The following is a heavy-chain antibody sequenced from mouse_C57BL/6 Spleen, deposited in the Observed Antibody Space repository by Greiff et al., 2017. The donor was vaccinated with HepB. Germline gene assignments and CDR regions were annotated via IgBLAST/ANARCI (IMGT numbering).Heavy chain of an antibody. V-gene: IGHV1-82*01. D-gene: IGHD1-1*01. Sequence: VQLQQSGPELVKPGASVKISCKASGYAFSSSWLNWVKQRPGKGLEWIGRIYPGDGDTNYNGKFKGKATLTTNKSSSMAYMQLSSLTSEDSAVDYCARRITTVVADYWGQGTTLTVSS. J-gene: IGHJ2*01. CDR2: IYPGDGDT. CDR1: GYAFSSSW. CDR3: ARRITTVVADY.